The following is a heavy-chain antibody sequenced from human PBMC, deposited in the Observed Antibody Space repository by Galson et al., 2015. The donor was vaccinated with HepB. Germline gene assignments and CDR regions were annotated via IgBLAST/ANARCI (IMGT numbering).Heavy chain of an antibody. CDR3: ARLVYSSSSGDY. D-gene: IGHD6-6*01. V-gene: IGHV1-2*02. CDR1: GYTLTDYY. J-gene: IGHJ4*02. Sequence: SVKVSCKASGYTLTDYYMHWVRQAPGQGLEWMGWINPNSSDTKYAQKFQGRVTMTRDTSISTAYLQWSSLKASDTAMYYCARLVYSSSSGDYWGQGTLVTVSS. CDR2: INPNSSDT.